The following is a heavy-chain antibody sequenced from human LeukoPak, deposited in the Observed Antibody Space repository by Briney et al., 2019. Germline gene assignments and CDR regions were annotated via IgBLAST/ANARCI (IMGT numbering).Heavy chain of an antibody. Sequence: SETLSLTCTVSGGSISSYYWSWIRQPPGKGLEWIGYIYYSGSTNYNPSLKSRVTISVDTSKNQFSLKLSSVTAADAAVYYCARAGGVDYGDYVVRGWFDPWGQGTLVTVSS. CDR3: ARAGGVDYGDYVVRGWFDP. CDR1: GGSISSYY. J-gene: IGHJ5*02. CDR2: IYYSGST. D-gene: IGHD4-17*01. V-gene: IGHV4-59*01.